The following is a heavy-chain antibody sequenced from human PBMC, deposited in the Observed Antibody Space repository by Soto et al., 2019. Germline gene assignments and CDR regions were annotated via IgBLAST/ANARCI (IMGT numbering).Heavy chain of an antibody. CDR1: GGSFSGYY. CDR2: INHSGST. D-gene: IGHD3-3*01. CDR3: ARRGYDFWSGSPVDY. Sequence: PSETLSLTCAVYGGSFSGYYWSWIRQPPGKGLEWIGEINHSGSTNYNPSLKSRVTISVDTSKNQFSLKLSSVTAADTAVYYCARRGYDFWSGSPVDYWGQGTLVTV. J-gene: IGHJ4*02. V-gene: IGHV4-34*01.